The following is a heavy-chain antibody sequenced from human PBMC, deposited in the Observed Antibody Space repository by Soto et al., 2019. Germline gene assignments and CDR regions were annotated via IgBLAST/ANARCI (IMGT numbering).Heavy chain of an antibody. Sequence: ASVKVSCKVSGYTLTELSMHWVRQAPGKGLEWMGGFDPEDGETIYAQKFQGRVTMTEDTSTDTAYMELSSLRSEDTAVYYCATRTYTYYGSGSGFDPWGQGTLVTVSS. CDR2: FDPEDGET. CDR1: GYTLTELS. CDR3: ATRTYTYYGSGSGFDP. D-gene: IGHD3-10*01. J-gene: IGHJ5*02. V-gene: IGHV1-24*01.